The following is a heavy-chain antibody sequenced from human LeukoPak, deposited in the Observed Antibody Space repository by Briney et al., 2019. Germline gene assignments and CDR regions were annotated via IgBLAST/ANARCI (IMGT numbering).Heavy chain of an antibody. Sequence: SQTLSLTCTVSGGSISSGGYYCSWIRQHPGKGLEWIGYIYYSGSTYYNPSLKSRVTISVDTSKNQFSLKLSSVTAADTAVYYCARISEDLARLRFLEWLLDVWGQGTLVTVSS. CDR1: GGSISSGGYY. D-gene: IGHD3-3*01. CDR3: ARISEDLARLRFLEWLLDV. CDR2: IYYSGST. V-gene: IGHV4-31*03. J-gene: IGHJ4*02.